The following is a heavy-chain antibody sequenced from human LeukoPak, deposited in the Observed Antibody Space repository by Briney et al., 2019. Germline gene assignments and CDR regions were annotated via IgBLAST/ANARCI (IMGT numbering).Heavy chain of an antibody. V-gene: IGHV3-48*02. CDR3: ARSRRDDDSLVHFDY. D-gene: IGHD4-17*01. J-gene: IGHJ4*02. CDR1: GFTFRTYS. CDR2: IGPTGSTM. Sequence: GGSLRLSCAASGFTFRTYSMNWVRQAPGKGLEWVSYIGPTGSTMFYADSVKGRFTISRDNAKNSLYLQMNSLRDEDTAVYYCARSRRDDDSLVHFDYWGQGTLVTVSS.